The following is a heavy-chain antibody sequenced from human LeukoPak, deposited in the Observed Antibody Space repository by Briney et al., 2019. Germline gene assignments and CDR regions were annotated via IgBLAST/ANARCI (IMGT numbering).Heavy chain of an antibody. D-gene: IGHD3-16*02. CDR2: LGSGGRT. J-gene: IGHJ4*02. CDR3: AKGGYQSDY. Sequence: PGGSLRLSYAASGFTFSNYAMSWVRQAPGKGLEWVSGLGSGGRTYYTDSVKGRFTISRDNSKNRLHLQMNRLRAEDTAVYYCAKGGYQSDYWGQGTLVTVSS. CDR1: GFTFSNYA. V-gene: IGHV3-23*01.